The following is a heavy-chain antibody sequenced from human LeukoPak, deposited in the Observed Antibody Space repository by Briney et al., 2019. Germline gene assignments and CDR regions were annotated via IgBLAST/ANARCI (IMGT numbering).Heavy chain of an antibody. CDR1: GYTFTSYY. J-gene: IGHJ3*02. CDR2: INPNSGGT. V-gene: IGHV1-2*06. CDR3: ARVGVVALDAFDI. D-gene: IGHD3-22*01. Sequence: ASVKVSCKASGYTFTSYYMHWVRQAPGQGLEWMGRINPNSGGTNFAQKFQGRVTMTRDTSISTAYMELSRLRSDDTAVYYCARVGVVALDAFDIWGQGTMVTVSS.